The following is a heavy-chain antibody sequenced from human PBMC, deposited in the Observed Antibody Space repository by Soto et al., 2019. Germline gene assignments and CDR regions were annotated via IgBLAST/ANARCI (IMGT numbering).Heavy chain of an antibody. V-gene: IGHV3-23*01. CDR3: AKDYYDSSHPSY. J-gene: IGHJ4*02. Sequence: GGSLRLSCAASGFTFSTYAMNWVRQVPGRGLEWVSGIIGSGTIIEYADSVKGRFTISRDNSKNTLYLQMNSLRAEDTAVYYCAKDYYDSSHPSYWGQGTLVTVSP. D-gene: IGHD3-22*01. CDR1: GFTFSTYA. CDR2: IIGSGTII.